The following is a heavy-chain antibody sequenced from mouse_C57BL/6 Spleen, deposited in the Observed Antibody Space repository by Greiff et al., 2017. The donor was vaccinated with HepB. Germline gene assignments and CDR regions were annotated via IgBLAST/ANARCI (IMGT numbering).Heavy chain of an antibody. CDR3: AREIGDYDGAWFAY. J-gene: IGHJ3*01. V-gene: IGHV1-81*01. D-gene: IGHD2-4*01. CDR1: GYTFTSYG. CDR2: IYPRSGNT. Sequence: VQRVESGAELARPGASVKLSCKASGYTFTSYGISWVKQRTGQGLEWIGEIYPRSGNTYYNEKFKGKATLTADKSSSTAYMELRSLTSEDSAVYFCAREIGDYDGAWFAYWGQGTLVTVSA.